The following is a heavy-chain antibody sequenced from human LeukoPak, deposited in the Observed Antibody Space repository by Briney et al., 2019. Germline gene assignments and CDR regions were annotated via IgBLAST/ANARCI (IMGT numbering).Heavy chain of an antibody. CDR1: GGSISSGGYY. V-gene: IGHV4-31*03. D-gene: IGHD4-17*01. CDR2: IYYSGST. Sequence: PSQTLSLTCTVSGGSISSGGYYWSWIRQHPGKGLEWIGYIYYSGSTYYNPSLKSRVTISVDTSKNQFSLKLNSVTAADTAVYYCARYSTTDLYYFDYWGQGTLVIVSS. CDR3: ARYSTTDLYYFDY. J-gene: IGHJ4*02.